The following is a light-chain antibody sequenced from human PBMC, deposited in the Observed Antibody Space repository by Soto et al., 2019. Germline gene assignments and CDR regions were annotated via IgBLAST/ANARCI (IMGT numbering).Light chain of an antibody. Sequence: IGMTQSPATLSVSPGERATLSCRASQTIYSNVAWYQQRPGQPPRLLIYRASSRATGIPARFSGSGSGTEFTLTINSLKSEDFAVYYCKQSQNLWTSGPGTKV. CDR1: QTIYSN. CDR3: KQSQNLWT. V-gene: IGKV3-15*01. CDR2: RAS. J-gene: IGKJ1*01.